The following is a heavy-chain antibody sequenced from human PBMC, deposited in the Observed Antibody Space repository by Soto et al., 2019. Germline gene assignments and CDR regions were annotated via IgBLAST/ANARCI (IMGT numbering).Heavy chain of an antibody. J-gene: IGHJ4*02. D-gene: IGHD2-2*01. CDR1: GFTFSNYA. CDR3: AKGGASSTVSPFDY. Sequence: EVRLLESGGGLVQPGGSLRLSCAASGFTFSNYAMNWVRQAPGKGLEWVSALSGSGGSTYYADSVKGRFTISRDNSKNTLYVQMNSLRAEDTAIYYCAKGGASSTVSPFDYWGQGTLVTVSS. V-gene: IGHV3-23*01. CDR2: LSGSGGST.